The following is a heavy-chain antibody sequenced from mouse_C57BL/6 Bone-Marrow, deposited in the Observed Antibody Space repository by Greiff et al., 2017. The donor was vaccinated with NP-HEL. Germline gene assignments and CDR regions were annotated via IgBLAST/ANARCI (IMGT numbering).Heavy chain of an antibody. Sequence: EVQLHQSGPELVKPGASVKISCKASGYTFTDYYMNWVKQSHGKSLEWIGDINPNNGGTSYNQKFKGKATLTVDKSSSTAYMELRSLTSEDSAVYYCARWGGNYGFAYWGQGTLVTVSA. D-gene: IGHD2-1*01. J-gene: IGHJ3*01. CDR2: INPNNGGT. CDR3: ARWGGNYGFAY. CDR1: GYTFTDYY. V-gene: IGHV1-26*01.